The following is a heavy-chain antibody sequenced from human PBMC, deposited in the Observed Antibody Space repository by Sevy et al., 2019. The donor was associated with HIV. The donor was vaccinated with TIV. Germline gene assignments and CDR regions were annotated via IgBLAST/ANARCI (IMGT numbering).Heavy chain of an antibody. V-gene: IGHV4-34*01. CDR3: ARGYDAGPLIY. Sequence: SETLSLTCTVYGGSFSADYWTWIRQPPGKGLEWIGEINGSGISKYNPSLKSRVTISLDTSVNQFSLRLPSVTAADTAVFYCARGYDAGPLIYWGHGTLVTVSS. CDR1: GGSFSADY. D-gene: IGHD3-22*01. CDR2: INGSGIS. J-gene: IGHJ1*01.